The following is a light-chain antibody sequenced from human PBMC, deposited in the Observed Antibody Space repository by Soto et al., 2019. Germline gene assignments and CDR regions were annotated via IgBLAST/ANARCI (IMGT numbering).Light chain of an antibody. J-gene: IGLJ2*01. V-gene: IGLV1-36*01. Sequence: QSVLTQPPSLSEAPGQRVSISGSGSSSNIGNYTVNWYQQVPGKPPKLLVYYDDLVPSGVSDRVSASKSGTSASLAISGLQSADEADYYCAAWDDSLKGLVFGGGTKLTVL. CDR3: AAWDDSLKGLV. CDR1: SSNIGNYT. CDR2: YDD.